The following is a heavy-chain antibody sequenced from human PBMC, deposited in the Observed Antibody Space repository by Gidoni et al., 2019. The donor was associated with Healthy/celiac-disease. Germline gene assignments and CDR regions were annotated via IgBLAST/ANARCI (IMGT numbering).Heavy chain of an antibody. CDR3: AGDRGIRYCSGGSCYSGSWYFDL. V-gene: IGHV4-38-2*02. Sequence: QVQLQESGPGLVKPSETLSLTCAVSGYSISSGYYWGWIRQPPGKGLEWIGSIYHGGSTYYNPSLKSRVTISVDTSKNQFSLKLSSVAAAETAVDYCAGDRGIRYCSGGSCYSGSWYFDLWGRGTLVTVSS. CDR2: IYHGGST. CDR1: GYSISSGYY. J-gene: IGHJ2*01. D-gene: IGHD2-15*01.